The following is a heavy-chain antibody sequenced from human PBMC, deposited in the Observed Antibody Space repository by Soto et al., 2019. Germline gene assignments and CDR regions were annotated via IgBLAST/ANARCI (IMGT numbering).Heavy chain of an antibody. J-gene: IGHJ5*02. CDR1: GFTFSSYA. D-gene: IGHD3-10*01. CDR2: ISGSGGST. Sequence: EVQLLESGGGLVQPGGSLRLSCAASGFTFSSYAMSWVRQAPGKGLEWVSAISGSGGSTYYADSVKGRFTISRDNSKNALYLQMNSLRVEDTDVYYCAKGLGTDQTVWSGAFDPWGQGTLVTV. V-gene: IGHV3-23*01. CDR3: AKGLGTDQTVWSGAFDP.